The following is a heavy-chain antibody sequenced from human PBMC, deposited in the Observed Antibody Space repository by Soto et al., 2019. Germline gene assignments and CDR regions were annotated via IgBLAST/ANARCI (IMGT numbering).Heavy chain of an antibody. V-gene: IGHV3-30*04. CDR2: ISYHGKNK. D-gene: IGHD3-10*01. CDR1: GFPFNMYA. J-gene: IGHJ4*02. Sequence: QVQLVESGGGVVQPGWSLRLSCAASGFPFNMYAMHWVRQAPGRGLEWVAVISYHGKNKNFADFVRGRSTISRDNSMNTLDLRIDNLTPDDTAVYYCARGDSVWGVSPFDHWGQGTQVTVS. CDR3: ARGDSVWGVSPFDH.